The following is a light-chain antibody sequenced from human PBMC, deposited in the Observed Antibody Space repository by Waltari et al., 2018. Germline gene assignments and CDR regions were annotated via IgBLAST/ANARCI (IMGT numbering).Light chain of an antibody. V-gene: IGKV3-11*01. CDR2: DVS. J-gene: IGKJ4*01. CDR3: QQRDSWPLT. Sequence: ELVLTQSPATLSVSPGERSALSSKASQTVGSQLGWYQQRPGQAPRRLIDDVSNRASGVPASFGGSGSGTDFTLTISSLEPEDGAVYYCQQRDSWPLTFGGGTKVEIK. CDR1: QTVGSQ.